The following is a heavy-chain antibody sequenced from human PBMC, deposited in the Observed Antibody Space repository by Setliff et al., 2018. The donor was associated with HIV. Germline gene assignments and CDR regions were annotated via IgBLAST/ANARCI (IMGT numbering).Heavy chain of an antibody. CDR2: ISSDGSNK. CDR3: ATNFLYDILTGYFPYQFDQ. D-gene: IGHD3-9*01. CDR1: TFNFRSYA. V-gene: IGHV3-30*04. Sequence: PGGSLRLSCVTSTFNFRSYALHWVRQAPGKGLEWVAVISSDGSNKYYAESVEGRFTISRDSSKNTVYLQMNSLRPEDTAVYYCATNFLYDILTGYFPYQFDQWGQGTLVTVSS. J-gene: IGHJ4*02.